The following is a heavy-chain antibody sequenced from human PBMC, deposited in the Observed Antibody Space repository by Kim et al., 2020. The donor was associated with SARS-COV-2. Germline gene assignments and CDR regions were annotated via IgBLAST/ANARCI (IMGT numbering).Heavy chain of an antibody. V-gene: IGHV1-46*01. CDR2: INPSDGST. Sequence: ASVKVSCEASGYTFTGYHMHWVRQAPGQGLEWMGQINPSDGSTRYEQKFQGRFTMTRDTSTSTVYMELTGLTSEDTAVYYCARDSTECAIDYWGQGTLVTVSS. CDR3: ARDSTECAIDY. CDR1: GYTFTGYH. D-gene: IGHD2-8*02. J-gene: IGHJ4*02.